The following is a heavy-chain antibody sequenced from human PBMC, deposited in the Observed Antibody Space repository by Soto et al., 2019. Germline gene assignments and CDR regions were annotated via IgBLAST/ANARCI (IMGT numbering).Heavy chain of an antibody. CDR2: IYYSGST. Sequence: PSETLSLTCTVSGGSISSSSYYWGWIRQPPGKGLEWIGSIYYSGSTYYNPSLKSRVTISVDTSKNQFSLKLSSVTAADTAVYYCARQRDHPLWFGELYYWGQGTLVTVSS. J-gene: IGHJ4*02. D-gene: IGHD3-10*01. CDR3: ARQRDHPLWFGELYY. CDR1: GGSISSSSYY. V-gene: IGHV4-39*01.